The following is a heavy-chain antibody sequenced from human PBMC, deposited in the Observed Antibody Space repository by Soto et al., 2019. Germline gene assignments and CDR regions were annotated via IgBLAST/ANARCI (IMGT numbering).Heavy chain of an antibody. J-gene: IGHJ4*02. CDR3: ASPIAVAGTGFHY. D-gene: IGHD6-19*01. CDR1: GGSISSSSYY. Sequence: QLQLQESGPGLVKPSETLSLTCTVSGGSISSSSYYWGWIRQPPGKGLEWIGSIYYSGSTYYNPSLKSRVTISVDTSKNQFSLKLSSVTAADTAVYYCASPIAVAGTGFHYWGQGTLVTVSS. CDR2: IYYSGST. V-gene: IGHV4-39*01.